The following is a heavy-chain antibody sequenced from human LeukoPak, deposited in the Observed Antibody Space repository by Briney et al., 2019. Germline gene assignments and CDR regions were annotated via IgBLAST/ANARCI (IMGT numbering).Heavy chain of an antibody. CDR2: ISSSSSYI. J-gene: IGHJ4*02. D-gene: IGHD3-16*02. Sequence: GGSLRLSCAASGFTFSSYSMNWVRQAPGRGLEWVSSISSSSSYIYYADSVKGRFTISRDNAKNSLYLQMNSLRAEDTAVYYCARSGYDYVWGSYRTNYYFDYWGQGTLVTVSS. V-gene: IGHV3-21*01. CDR3: ARSGYDYVWGSYRTNYYFDY. CDR1: GFTFSSYS.